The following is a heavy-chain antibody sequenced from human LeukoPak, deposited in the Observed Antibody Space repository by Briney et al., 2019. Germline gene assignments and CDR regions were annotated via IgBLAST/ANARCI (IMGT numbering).Heavy chain of an antibody. CDR1: GYTFTSYG. CDR2: ISAYNGNT. D-gene: IGHD3-22*01. Sequence: ASVKVSCKASGYTFTSYGISWVRQAPGQGLEWMGWISAYNGNTNYAQKLQGRVTMTTDTSTSTAYMEPKSLRSDDTAVYYCARDLKYYYDSSGSAFDIWGQGTMVTVSS. V-gene: IGHV1-18*01. J-gene: IGHJ3*02. CDR3: ARDLKYYYDSSGSAFDI.